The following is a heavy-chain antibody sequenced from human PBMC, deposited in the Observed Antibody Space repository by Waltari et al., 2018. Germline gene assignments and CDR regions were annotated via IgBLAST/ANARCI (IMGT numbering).Heavy chain of an antibody. CDR1: GGSFSGYY. CDR3: ARQATIFPGAYFDY. J-gene: IGHJ4*02. V-gene: IGHV4-34*01. CDR2: INHSGST. D-gene: IGHD3-3*01. Sequence: QVQLQQWGAGLLKPSETLSLTCAVYGGSFSGYYWSWIRQPPGKGLEWIGEINHSGSTNYNPSLKSRVTIAVDTSKNQFSRKLSSLRSEDTAVYYCARQATIFPGAYFDYWGQGTLVTVSS.